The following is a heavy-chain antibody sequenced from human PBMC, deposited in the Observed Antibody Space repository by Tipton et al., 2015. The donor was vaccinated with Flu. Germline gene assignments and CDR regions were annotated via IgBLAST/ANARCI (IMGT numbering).Heavy chain of an antibody. CDR2: VHRSGNT. CDR3: ARSTYYYGSGSSDY. Sequence: TLSLTCAVYGGSFSGHYWTWIRQPPGKGLEWIGNVHRSGNTYYNPSLTSRVTISVDKSKNQFSLRLTSVTAADTAVYYCARSTYYYGSGSSDYWGQGTLVTVSS. J-gene: IGHJ4*02. CDR1: GGSFSGHY. D-gene: IGHD3-10*01. V-gene: IGHV4-34*01.